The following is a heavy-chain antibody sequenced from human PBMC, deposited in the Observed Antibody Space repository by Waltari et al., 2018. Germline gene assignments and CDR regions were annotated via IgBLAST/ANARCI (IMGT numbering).Heavy chain of an antibody. CDR3: ARQGGWDSSSWLHEEPPY. D-gene: IGHD6-13*01. J-gene: IGHJ4*02. V-gene: IGHV4-39*01. Sequence: QPQLQESGPGLVKPSETLSLNCTVPGGSIRSSSYYWGWIRKPPGKGLEWIGSIYYSGSTYYNPSLKSRVTISVDTSKNQFSLKLSSVTAADTAVYYCARQGGWDSSSWLHEEPPYWGQGTLVTVSS. CDR1: GGSIRSSSYY. CDR2: IYYSGST.